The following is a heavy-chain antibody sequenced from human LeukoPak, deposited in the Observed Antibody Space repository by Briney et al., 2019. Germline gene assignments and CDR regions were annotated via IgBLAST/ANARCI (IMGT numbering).Heavy chain of an antibody. CDR3: ARVRTYSYGSGSYYWDYYFDY. CDR1: GYTFTTYP. D-gene: IGHD3-10*01. J-gene: IGHJ4*02. Sequence: ASVKVSCKAAGYTFTTYPITWVRQAPGQGLEWMGWINPDNGNTIYAQKVQGRLTMTTDTSTTTAYMELRSLRSDDTAVYYCARVRTYSYGSGSYYWDYYFDYWGLGTPVTVSS. V-gene: IGHV1-18*01. CDR2: INPDNGNT.